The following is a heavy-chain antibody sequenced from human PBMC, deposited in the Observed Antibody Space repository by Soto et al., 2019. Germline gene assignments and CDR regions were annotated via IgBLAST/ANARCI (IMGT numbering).Heavy chain of an antibody. Sequence: EVQLVETGGRLIQPGGSLRLSCAGSGLTVGGIYMTWVRQAPGKGLAWVSIVYSGSNSYYADSVQGRFTISRDTSKNKLYLQMNNLGVEDTAVYFCARVQSADGGNWFDPWGQGTLVTVSA. D-gene: IGHD2-15*01. CDR1: GLTVGGIY. V-gene: IGHV3-53*02. CDR2: VYSGSNS. CDR3: ARVQSADGGNWFDP. J-gene: IGHJ5*02.